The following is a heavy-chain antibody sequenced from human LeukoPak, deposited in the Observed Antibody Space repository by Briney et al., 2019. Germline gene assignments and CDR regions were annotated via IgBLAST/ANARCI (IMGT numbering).Heavy chain of an antibody. J-gene: IGHJ6*02. Sequence: ASVKVSCKASGYTFTSYGISWVRQAPGQGLEWMGWIGAYNGNTNYAQKLQGRVTMTTDTSTSTAYMELRSLRSDDTAVYYCARDHHPRGYDFRSPIQVYGMDVWGQGTTVTVSS. CDR2: IGAYNGNT. V-gene: IGHV1-18*01. CDR3: ARDHHPRGYDFRSPIQVYGMDV. CDR1: GYTFTSYG. D-gene: IGHD3-3*01.